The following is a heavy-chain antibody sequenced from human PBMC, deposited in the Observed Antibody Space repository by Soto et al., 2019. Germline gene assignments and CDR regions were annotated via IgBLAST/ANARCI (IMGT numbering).Heavy chain of an antibody. V-gene: IGHV5-51*01. J-gene: IGHJ6*02. D-gene: IGHD6-19*01. CDR1: GYSFTSYW. CDR3: ARRTRGDSSGWPNYYYYGMDV. CDR2: IYPGDSDT. Sequence: GESLKISCKGSGYSFTSYWIGWVRQMPGKGLEWMGIIYPGDSDTRYSPSFQGQVTISADKSISTAYLQWSSLKASDTAMYYCARRTRGDSSGWPNYYYYGMDVWDQGTTVTVSS.